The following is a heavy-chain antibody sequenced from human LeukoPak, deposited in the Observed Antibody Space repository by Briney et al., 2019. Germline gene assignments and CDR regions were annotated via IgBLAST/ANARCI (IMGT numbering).Heavy chain of an antibody. CDR2: IYYSGST. V-gene: IGHV4-59*01. D-gene: IGHD5-18*01. J-gene: IGHJ6*03. CDR1: GGSIRNYY. Sequence: SETLSLTCTVSGGSIRNYYWSWIRQPPGKGLEWIGYIYYSGSTNYNPSLKSRVTISVDTSKNQFSLKLSSVTAADTAVYYCAREREWIQLPAMRTYYYMDVWGKGTTVTVSS. CDR3: AREREWIQLPAMRTYYYMDV.